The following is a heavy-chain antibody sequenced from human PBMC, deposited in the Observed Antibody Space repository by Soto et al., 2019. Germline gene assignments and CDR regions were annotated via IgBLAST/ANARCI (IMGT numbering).Heavy chain of an antibody. CDR1: GDSISSTHW. CDR2: IFHSAIT. J-gene: IGHJ4*02. V-gene: IGHV4-4*02. Sequence: SETLSLTCAVSGDSISSTHWWTWVRQPSGKELEYIGQIFHSAITNYNPSLKSRATISVDTSNNQFSLQRSSGTAADTAVYYCARGTSTRTMSYWGQGTLVTVSS. D-gene: IGHD1-1*01. CDR3: ARGTSTRTMSY.